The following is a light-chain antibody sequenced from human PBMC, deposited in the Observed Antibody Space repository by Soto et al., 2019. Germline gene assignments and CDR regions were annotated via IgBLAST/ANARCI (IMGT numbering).Light chain of an antibody. V-gene: IGKV1-27*01. J-gene: IGKJ1*01. Sequence: DIQMTQFPSSLSASVGDRVTITCRASQGITNFLAWYQQKPGKVPKLLIYGSSTLQSGVPSRFSGSGSGTDFTLTINSLQPEDVATYYCQKYDSDPRTFGQGTKVEI. CDR1: QGITNF. CDR2: GSS. CDR3: QKYDSDPRT.